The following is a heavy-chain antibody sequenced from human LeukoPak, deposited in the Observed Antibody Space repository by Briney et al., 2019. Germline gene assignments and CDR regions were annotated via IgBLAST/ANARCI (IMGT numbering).Heavy chain of an antibody. CDR2: IPYDGSNT. Sequence: PGGSLRLSCAASGFTFSTYAMHRVRQAPGKGLEWVAVIPYDGSNTYYADSVRGRFTISRDNSKNTLYLQMNSLRAEDTAVYYCARDRTRGYYYYSMDVWGQGTTVTVSS. CDR3: ARDRTRGYYYYSMDV. V-gene: IGHV3-30*14. J-gene: IGHJ6*02. CDR1: GFTFSTYA.